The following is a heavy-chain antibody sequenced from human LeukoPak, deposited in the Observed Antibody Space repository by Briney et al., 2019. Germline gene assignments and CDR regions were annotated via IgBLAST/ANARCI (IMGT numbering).Heavy chain of an antibody. Sequence: SVKVSCKASGGTFSSYAISWVRQAPGPGLEWMGGIIPIFGTANYAQKFQGRVTITADESTSTAYMELSSLRSEDTAVYYCARDYYDSSGYSDYWGQGTLVTVSS. J-gene: IGHJ4*02. D-gene: IGHD3-22*01. CDR1: GGTFSSYA. CDR2: IIPIFGTA. V-gene: IGHV1-69*13. CDR3: ARDYYDSSGYSDY.